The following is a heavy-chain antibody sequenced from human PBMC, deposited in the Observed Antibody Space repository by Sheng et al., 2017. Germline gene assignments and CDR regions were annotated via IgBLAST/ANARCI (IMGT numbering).Heavy chain of an antibody. D-gene: IGHD3-22*01. Sequence: QVQLVQSGAEVKKPGSSVKVSCKASGGTFSSYAISWVRQAPGQGLEWMGGSIPILGIANYAQKFQGRVTITADKSTSTAYMELSSLRSEDTALYYCARERYYFDSSGYPFDYWGQGTLVTVSS. J-gene: IGHJ4*02. V-gene: IGHV1-69*10. CDR3: ARERYYFDSSGYPFDY. CDR1: GGTFSSYA. CDR2: SIPILGIA.